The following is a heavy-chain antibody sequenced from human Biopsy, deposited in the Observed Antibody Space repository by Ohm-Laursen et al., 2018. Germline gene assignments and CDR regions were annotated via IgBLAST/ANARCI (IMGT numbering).Heavy chain of an antibody. D-gene: IGHD3-3*01. CDR2: IIAVSGLV. Sequence: SSVKVSCKASGGTFSNYAISWVRQAPGEGLEWMGGIIAVSGLVNYAPRFQGRVSITADKSTTTAYMEPSNLKSEDTAVYYCATPFQYYDSWGGYPPFDHWGQGTLVTVSS. CDR3: ATPFQYYDSWGGYPPFDH. V-gene: IGHV1-69*17. CDR1: GGTFSNYA. J-gene: IGHJ4*02.